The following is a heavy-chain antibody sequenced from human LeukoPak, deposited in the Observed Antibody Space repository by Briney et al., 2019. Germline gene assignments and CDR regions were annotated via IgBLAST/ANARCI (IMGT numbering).Heavy chain of an antibody. V-gene: IGHV4-59*01. CDR3: ARGSNSPDY. Sequence: SETLSLTCTVSGGSISNYYWSWVRQPPGKELEWIGYIYDSGSTNYNPSLKSRVTISVDTSKNQFSLKLTSVTAADTAVYFCARGSNSPDYWGQGALVTVSS. CDR2: IYDSGST. D-gene: IGHD4-23*01. J-gene: IGHJ4*02. CDR1: GGSISNYY.